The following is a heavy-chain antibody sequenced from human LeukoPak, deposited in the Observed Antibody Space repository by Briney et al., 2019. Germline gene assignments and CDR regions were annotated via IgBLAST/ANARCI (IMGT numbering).Heavy chain of an antibody. J-gene: IGHJ4*02. V-gene: IGHV3-30*18. CDR3: AKLDYDYIWGGRDF. D-gene: IGHD3-16*01. CDR1: GFTFSSYG. Sequence: GGSLRLSCAASGFTFSSYGMHWVRQAPGKGLEWVAVISPDGSNKYYADSMKGRFTISRDSSKNTLYLQMNSLRAEDTAVYYCAKLDYDYIWGGRDFWGQGTLVTVSS. CDR2: ISPDGSNK.